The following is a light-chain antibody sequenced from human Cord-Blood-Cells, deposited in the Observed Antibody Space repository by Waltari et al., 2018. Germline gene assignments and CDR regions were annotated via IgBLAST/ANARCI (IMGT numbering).Light chain of an antibody. Sequence: QSALTQPASGSGSPGQSLPLSCTGTSSDAGGYHHFPWYQQHPGKAPKLMIYDVSNRPSGVSNRFSGSKSGNTASLTISGLQAEDEADYYCSSYTSSSTVVFGGGTKLTVL. J-gene: IGLJ2*01. CDR2: DVS. CDR3: SSYTSSSTVV. CDR1: SSDAGGYHH. V-gene: IGLV2-14*01.